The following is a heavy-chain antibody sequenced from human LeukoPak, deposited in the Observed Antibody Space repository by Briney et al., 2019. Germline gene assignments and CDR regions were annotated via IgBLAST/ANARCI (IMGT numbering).Heavy chain of an antibody. CDR3: ARHIDHYYDSSGYYWFDY. CDR2: IYPGDSDT. Sequence: GESLKISCKGSGYSFTSYWIGWVRQMPGKGLEWMGIIYPGDSDTRYSPSFQGQVTISADKSISTADLQWSSLKASDTAMYYCARHIDHYYDSSGYYWFDYWGQGTLVTVSS. V-gene: IGHV5-51*01. J-gene: IGHJ4*02. D-gene: IGHD3-22*01. CDR1: GYSFTSYW.